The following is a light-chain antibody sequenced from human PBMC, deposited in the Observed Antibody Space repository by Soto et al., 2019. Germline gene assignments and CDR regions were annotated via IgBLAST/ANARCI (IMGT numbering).Light chain of an antibody. J-gene: IGKJ1*01. CDR3: LQDYNYPWT. CDR1: RYIRTA. Sequence: GDRVTITCRASRYIRTALSWYQHRPGQAPKVLICFASSLQSGVPSRFSGSGYGTDFTLTISSLPPEDFATYYCLQDYNYPWTFGQGTKVDIK. CDR2: FAS. V-gene: IGKV1-6*01.